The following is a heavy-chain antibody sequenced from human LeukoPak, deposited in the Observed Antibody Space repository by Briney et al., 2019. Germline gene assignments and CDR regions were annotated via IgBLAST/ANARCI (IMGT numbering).Heavy chain of an antibody. J-gene: IGHJ1*01. V-gene: IGHV1-69*04. D-gene: IGHD3-22*01. CDR1: GGTFSDYA. CDR3: ARSGDSSGYYYPSEYFQH. Sequence: SVKVSCKASGGTFSDYAISWVRQAPGQGLEWMGRIIPIIGIANYAQKFQGRVTMTRDTSTSTVYMELSSLRSEDTAVYYCARSGDSSGYYYPSEYFQHWGQGTLVTVSS. CDR2: IIPIIGIA.